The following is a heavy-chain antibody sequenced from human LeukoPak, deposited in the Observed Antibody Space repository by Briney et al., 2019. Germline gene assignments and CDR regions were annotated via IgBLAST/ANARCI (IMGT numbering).Heavy chain of an antibody. D-gene: IGHD3-9*01. CDR1: GFTFSSYA. V-gene: IGHV3-23*01. Sequence: GKSLRLSCAASGFTFSSYAMSWVRQAPGKGLEWVSAISGSGGSTYYADSVKGQFTISRDNSKNTLYLQMNSLRAEDTAVYYCAKFHLRRYFDCPFDYWGQGTLVTVSS. CDR2: ISGSGGST. J-gene: IGHJ4*02. CDR3: AKFHLRRYFDCPFDY.